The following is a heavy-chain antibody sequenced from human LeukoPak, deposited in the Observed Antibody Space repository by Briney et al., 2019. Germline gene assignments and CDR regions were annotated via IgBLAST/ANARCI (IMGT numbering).Heavy chain of an antibody. CDR1: GVSISSGGYY. CDR3: ARVGHQEDAFDI. V-gene: IGHV4-61*08. J-gene: IGHJ3*02. Sequence: SETLSLTCAVSGVSISSGGYYWSWIRQPPGKGLEWIGYIYYSGSTNYNPSLKSRVTISVDTSKNQFSLKLSSVTAADTAVYYCARVGHQEDAFDIWGQGTMVTVSS. CDR2: IYYSGST.